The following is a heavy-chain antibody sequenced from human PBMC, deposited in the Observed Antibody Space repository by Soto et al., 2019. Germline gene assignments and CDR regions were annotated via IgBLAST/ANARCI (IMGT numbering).Heavy chain of an antibody. V-gene: IGHV1-3*01. Sequence: ASVKVSCKASGYTFTSYAMHWVCQAPGQRLEWMGWINAGNGNTKYSKKFQGRVTITRDTSASTTYMELSSLRSEDTAVYYCAREGANCSSTSCYAAEIYMDVWGKGTTVTVSS. CDR1: GYTFTSYA. D-gene: IGHD2-2*01. J-gene: IGHJ6*03. CDR2: INAGNGNT. CDR3: AREGANCSSTSCYAAEIYMDV.